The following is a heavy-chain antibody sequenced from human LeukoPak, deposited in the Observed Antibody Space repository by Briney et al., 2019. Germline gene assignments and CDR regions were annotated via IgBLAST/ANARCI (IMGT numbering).Heavy chain of an antibody. CDR3: AKDLYRPDSQFDP. J-gene: IGHJ5*02. D-gene: IGHD1-1*01. V-gene: IGHV3-23*01. CDR2: IRGGGNTT. Sequence: GGSLRLSCAASGFSFTNYAMNWVRQAPGKGLEWISSIRGGGNTTYYADSVKGRFTISRDNSKNTLYLQMNSLRVEDTAVYYCAKDLYRPDSQFDPWGQGTLVTVSS. CDR1: GFSFTNYA.